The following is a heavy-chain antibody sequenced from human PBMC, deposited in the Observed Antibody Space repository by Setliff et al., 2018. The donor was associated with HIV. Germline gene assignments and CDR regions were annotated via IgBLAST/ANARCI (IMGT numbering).Heavy chain of an antibody. Sequence: SVKVSCKTSGGTFTTYSVSWVRQAPGQGLEWMGGIITNLGGVTKYAQKFQGRLTITADASTSTVYMEPISLRSEDTAVYYCAGLYGDHGGGYWGQGTLVTVSS. CDR3: AGLYGDHGGGY. D-gene: IGHD4-17*01. V-gene: IGHV1-69*10. CDR2: IITNLGGVT. J-gene: IGHJ4*02. CDR1: GGTFTTYS.